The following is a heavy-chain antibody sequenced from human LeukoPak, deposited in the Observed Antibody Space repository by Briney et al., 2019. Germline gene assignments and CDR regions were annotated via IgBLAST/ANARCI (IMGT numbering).Heavy chain of an antibody. CDR2: ISSSSSYI. D-gene: IGHD3-22*01. Sequence: GGSLRLSCAASGFTFSSYSMNWVRQAPGKGLEWVSSISSSSSYIYYADSVKGRFTISRDNAKNSLYLQMNSLRAEDTAVYYCARADYYDSSGYFVDYFDYWGQGTLVTVPS. V-gene: IGHV3-21*01. CDR1: GFTFSSYS. J-gene: IGHJ4*02. CDR3: ARADYYDSSGYFVDYFDY.